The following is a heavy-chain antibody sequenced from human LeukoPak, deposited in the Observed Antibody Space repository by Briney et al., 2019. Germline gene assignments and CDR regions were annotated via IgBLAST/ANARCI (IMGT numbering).Heavy chain of an antibody. V-gene: IGHV4-59*01. D-gene: IGHD6-19*01. CDR1: DGSISSYY. CDR3: ARVISAVAGRRYYYGMDV. CDR2: IYYSGST. J-gene: IGHJ6*02. Sequence: SSETLSLTCTVSDGSISSYYWSWIRQPPGKGLEWIGYIYYSGSTNYNPSLKSRVTISVDTSKNQFSLKLSSVTAADTAVYYCARVISAVAGRRYYYGMDVWGQGTTVTVSS.